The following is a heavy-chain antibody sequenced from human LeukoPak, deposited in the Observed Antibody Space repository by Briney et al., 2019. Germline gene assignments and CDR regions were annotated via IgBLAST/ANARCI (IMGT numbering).Heavy chain of an antibody. D-gene: IGHD3-16*02. J-gene: IGHJ4*02. CDR2: MFYSGGT. CDR1: GGAISSGGYY. V-gene: IGHV4-31*03. CDR3: ARGDPLRY. Sequence: PSETLSLTCTVSGGAISSGGYYWSWIRQHPEKGPEWIGHMFYSGGTYYNPSLKSRVSMSVDTSQNHFSLKLTSVTAADTAVYHCARGDPLRYWGQGIRVTVSS.